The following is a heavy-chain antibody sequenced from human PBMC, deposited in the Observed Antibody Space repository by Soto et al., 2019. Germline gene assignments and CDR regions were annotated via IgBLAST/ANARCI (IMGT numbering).Heavy chain of an antibody. V-gene: IGHV3-7*01. CDR3: ARDLSPAVGNLFYDAFDI. CDR1: GFTFSTYR. D-gene: IGHD2-2*01. CDR2: IRKDASVI. Sequence: EVQLVESGGDLVQPGGSLRLSCAASGFTFSTYRMTWVRQAPGRGLEWVANIRKDASVIHYADSVEGRFTISRDNAKKSLYLQMSSLRAEDTAVYFCARDLSPAVGNLFYDAFDIWGQGTVVTVSS. J-gene: IGHJ3*02.